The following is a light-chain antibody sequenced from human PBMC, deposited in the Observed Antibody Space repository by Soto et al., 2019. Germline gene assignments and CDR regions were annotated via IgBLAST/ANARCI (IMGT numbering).Light chain of an antibody. Sequence: QSALTQPASVSGSPGQSITISCTGSYSNVGNYNLVSWYQHHPGKGPKVLIYEVTKRPSGVSSRFSGSKSGNTASLTISGLQAEDEADYYCNSYAGTKNLFFGGGTKVTVL. CDR2: EVT. V-gene: IGLV2-23*02. CDR1: YSNVGNYNL. CDR3: NSYAGTKNLF. J-gene: IGLJ2*01.